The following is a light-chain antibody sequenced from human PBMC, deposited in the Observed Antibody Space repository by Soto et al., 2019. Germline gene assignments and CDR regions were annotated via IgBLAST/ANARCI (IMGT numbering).Light chain of an antibody. V-gene: IGLV2-23*01. CDR3: CSYAGSSSWV. CDR2: EGS. J-gene: IGLJ3*02. CDR1: SSDIGSYNL. Sequence: QSVLTQPASVSGSPGQSITISCTGTSSDIGSYNLVSWYQQHPGKAPKFMIYEGSKRPSGVSNRFSGSKSGNTASLTISGLQAEDEADYYCCSYAGSSSWVFGGGTKVTVL.